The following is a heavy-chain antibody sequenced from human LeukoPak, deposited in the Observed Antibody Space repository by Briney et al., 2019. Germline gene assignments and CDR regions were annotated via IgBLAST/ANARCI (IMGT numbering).Heavy chain of an antibody. Sequence: PSETLSLTCTVSGGSISSYYWSWNRQPAGTALEWIGRIYTSGTITYNPSLKSRVTMSVDTSKNQFSLKLSSVTAADTTVYYCARDSGTTGEVKFDPWGQGTLVTVSS. J-gene: IGHJ5*02. V-gene: IGHV4-4*07. CDR2: IYTSGTI. D-gene: IGHD3-10*01. CDR1: GGSISSYY. CDR3: ARDSGTTGEVKFDP.